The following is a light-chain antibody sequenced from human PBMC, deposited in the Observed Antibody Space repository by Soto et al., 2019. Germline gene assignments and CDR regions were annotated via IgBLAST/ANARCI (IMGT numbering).Light chain of an antibody. V-gene: IGKV1-33*01. CDR3: QQYDNVPPLT. J-gene: IGKJ4*01. Sequence: DIQMTQSPSSLSASVGDRVTITCQASQDISNFLNWYQQKPGKAPKLLIYDASNLETGVPSRFSGSGSGTDFTFTISSLQTEDIATYYYQQYDNVPPLTFGGGTKVEIK. CDR1: QDISNF. CDR2: DAS.